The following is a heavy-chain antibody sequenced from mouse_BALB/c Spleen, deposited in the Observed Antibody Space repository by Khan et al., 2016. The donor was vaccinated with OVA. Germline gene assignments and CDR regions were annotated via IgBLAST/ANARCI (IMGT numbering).Heavy chain of an antibody. J-gene: IGHJ2*01. D-gene: IGHD1-1*01. V-gene: IGHV1S81*02. CDR1: GYTFTSYW. Sequence: QIQLVQSGAELVKAGASVKMSCKASGYTFTSYWMHWVKQRLGQGLEWFAETNPTNGRTYYNEKFKSKATLTVDKSSSTAYMLLSGPTFEDSAVYYCARIKKIVATYFDYRGQGTTLTVSS. CDR2: TNPTNGRT. CDR3: ARIKKIVATYFDY.